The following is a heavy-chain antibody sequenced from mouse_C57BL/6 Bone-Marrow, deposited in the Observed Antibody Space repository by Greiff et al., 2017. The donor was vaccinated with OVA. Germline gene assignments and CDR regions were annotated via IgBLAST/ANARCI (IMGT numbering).Heavy chain of an antibody. CDR1: GFTFSSYA. V-gene: IGHV5-4*03. CDR2: ISDGGSYT. CDR3: ASHDGSSDYWYCDV. D-gene: IGHD1-1*01. Sequence: EVNLVESGGGLVKPGGSLKLSCAASGFTFSSYAMSWVRQTPEKRLEWVATISDGGSYTYSPDTVKGRFTISRDNAKNNLYLQMSHLKSEDTARDYCASHDGSSDYWYCDVWGTGTTVTVSS. J-gene: IGHJ1*03.